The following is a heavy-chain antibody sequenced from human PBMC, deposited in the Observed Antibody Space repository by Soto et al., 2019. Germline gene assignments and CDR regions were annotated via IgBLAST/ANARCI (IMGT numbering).Heavy chain of an antibody. V-gene: IGHV3-30-3*01. Sequence: QVQLVESGGGVVQPGRSLRLSCEASGFTFRSFAMHWVRQAPGKGLEWVAVISYDGSSIYYADSVKGRFIVSSDNSKNTLYLQMNSLRVDDTAVYYCASEFTIEVVPVTLGYFQHWGQGTLVTVSS. CDR1: GFTFRSFA. CDR3: ASEFTIEVVPVTLGYFQH. J-gene: IGHJ1*01. CDR2: ISYDGSSI. D-gene: IGHD2-2*01.